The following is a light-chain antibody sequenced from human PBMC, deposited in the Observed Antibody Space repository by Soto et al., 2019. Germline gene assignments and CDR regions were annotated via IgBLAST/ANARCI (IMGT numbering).Light chain of an antibody. CDR1: SSDVGSYNL. CDR3: CSYAGSSTFPFV. J-gene: IGLJ1*01. V-gene: IGLV2-23*03. CDR2: EGS. Sequence: QSALTQPASVSGSPGQSITISCTGTSSDVGSYNLVSWYQQHPGKAPKLIIYEGSKRPSGVSNRFSGSKSGNTASLTISGPQAEDEADYDCCSYAGSSTFPFVFGTGTKVTVL.